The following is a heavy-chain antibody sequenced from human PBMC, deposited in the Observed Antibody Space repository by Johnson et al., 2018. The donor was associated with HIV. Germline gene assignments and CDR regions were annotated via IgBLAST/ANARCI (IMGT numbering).Heavy chain of an antibody. J-gene: IGHJ3*02. D-gene: IGHD1-26*01. CDR2: INWNGAST. V-gene: IGHV3-20*04. CDR3: ARGTVGATMDAFDI. Sequence: VQLVESGGGLVRPGGSLRLSCAASGFTFSEYYMSWVRQAPGKGLEWISGINWNGASTGYADSVRGRFTISRDNAKNSLYLQMNSLRAEDTAVFWCARGTVGATMDAFDIWGQGTMVTVSS. CDR1: GFTFSEYY.